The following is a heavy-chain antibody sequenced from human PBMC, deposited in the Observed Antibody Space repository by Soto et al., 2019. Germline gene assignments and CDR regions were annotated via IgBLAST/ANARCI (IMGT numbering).Heavy chain of an antibody. Sequence: LRLSCAASGFTCSSYDMSWVRQAPGKGLEWVSTILVGGSTHYPDSVKGRFTISRDNSRATLYLQMNSLRAEDAALYFCAQLTPTYTSKWFGFWGHGTLVTVSS. D-gene: IGHD4-4*01. CDR2: ILVGGST. CDR3: AQLTPTYTSKWFGF. CDR1: GFTCSSYD. V-gene: IGHV3-23*01. J-gene: IGHJ5*01.